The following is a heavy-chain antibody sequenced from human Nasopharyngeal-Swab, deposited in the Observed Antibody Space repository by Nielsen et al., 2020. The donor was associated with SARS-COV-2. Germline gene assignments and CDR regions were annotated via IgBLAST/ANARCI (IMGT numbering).Heavy chain of an antibody. CDR3: ASSSSEKRGHDS. V-gene: IGHV4-4*02. J-gene: IGHJ4*02. D-gene: IGHD6-6*01. Sequence: GSLRLSCAVSGRSISGSDWWSWVRQPPGKGLEWIGETSPDGGTNYNPSLKGRVIVSVERSKNLFSLILKAVTAADTAVYYCASSSSEKRGHDSWGQGTLVTVSS. CDR2: TSPDGGT. CDR1: GRSISGSDW.